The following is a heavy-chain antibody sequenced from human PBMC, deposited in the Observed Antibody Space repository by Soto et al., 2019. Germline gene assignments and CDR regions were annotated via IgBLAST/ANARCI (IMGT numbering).Heavy chain of an antibody. CDR2: IIPIFGTA. V-gene: IGHV1-69*06. D-gene: IGHD3-22*01. CDR1: GGTFSSYA. CDR3: GRTLKPESSVDY. Sequence: SVKVSCKASGGTFSSYAISWVRQAPGQGLEWMGGIIPIFGTANYAQKFQGRVTITADKSTSTAYMELRSVTAADTAVYYCGRTLKPESSVDYWGQGTLVTVSS. J-gene: IGHJ4*02.